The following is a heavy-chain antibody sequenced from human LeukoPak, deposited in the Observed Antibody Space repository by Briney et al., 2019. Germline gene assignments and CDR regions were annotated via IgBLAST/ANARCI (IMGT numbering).Heavy chain of an antibody. J-gene: IGHJ5*02. V-gene: IGHV4-39*01. CDR3: ARPTITMVRGFDP. D-gene: IGHD3-10*01. Sequence: SETLSLTCTVSGGSISSSSYYWGWIRQPPGKGLEWIGSIYYSGSTYYNPSLKSRVTLSVDTSKDQFSLKLSSVTAADTAVYYCARPTITMVRGFDPWGQGSPVTVSS. CDR2: IYYSGST. CDR1: GGSISSSSYY.